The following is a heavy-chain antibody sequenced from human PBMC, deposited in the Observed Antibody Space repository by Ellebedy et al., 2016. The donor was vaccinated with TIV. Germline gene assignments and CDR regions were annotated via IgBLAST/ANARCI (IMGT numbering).Heavy chain of an antibody. D-gene: IGHD2-2*01. Sequence: AASVKVSCKASGYPFPNYGVSWARHAPGQGLEWVGWISAYNGNTKYGQKFQGRISLTTDTSMGTAYMELRSLRSDDTGVYFCARDVPADAAALLDYWGQGTRVTVSS. CDR2: ISAYNGNT. J-gene: IGHJ4*02. V-gene: IGHV1-18*04. CDR3: ARDVPADAAALLDY. CDR1: GYPFPNYG.